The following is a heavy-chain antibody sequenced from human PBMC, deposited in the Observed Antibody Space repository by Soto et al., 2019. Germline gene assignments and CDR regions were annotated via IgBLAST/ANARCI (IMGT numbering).Heavy chain of an antibody. CDR2: IYYSGST. CDR1: GGSISSYY. D-gene: IGHD3-16*01. CDR3: ARERGTVGDFDY. J-gene: IGHJ4*02. Sequence: QVQLQESGPGLVKPSETLSLTCTVSGGSISSYYWSWIRQPPGKGLEWIGYIYYSGSTNYNPSLTSRVTRSVDTSKNQFSLKLSSVTAADTAVYYCARERGTVGDFDYWGQGTLVTVSS. V-gene: IGHV4-59*01.